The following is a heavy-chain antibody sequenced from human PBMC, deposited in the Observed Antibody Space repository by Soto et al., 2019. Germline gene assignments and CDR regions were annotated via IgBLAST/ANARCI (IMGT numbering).Heavy chain of an antibody. CDR2: IKSKVDDGTA. CDR3: TTLSYLYYDGMDV. CDR1: GFTFSNAW. Sequence: GGSLRLSCEASGFTFSNAWMNWVRQGPGKGLEWLGRIKSKVDDGTADYGAATKGRFSISRDDLKNMLYLQMNSLKPDDTAVYYCTTLSYLYYDGMDVWGQGATVTVSS. D-gene: IGHD2-2*01. V-gene: IGHV3-15*01. J-gene: IGHJ6*02.